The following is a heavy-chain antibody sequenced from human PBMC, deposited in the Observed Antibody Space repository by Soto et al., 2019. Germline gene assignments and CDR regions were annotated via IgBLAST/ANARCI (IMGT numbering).Heavy chain of an antibody. CDR1: GFTFSNYA. J-gene: IGHJ6*02. CDR2: ISGSGGST. CDR3: ARVRTENYYGMDV. Sequence: GGSLRLSCAASGFTFSNYAMSWVRQAPGKGLEGVSAISGSGGSTYYADSVKGRFTISRDNGKNTLYLQMNSLRAEDTAVYYCARVRTENYYGMDVWGQGTTVTVSS. V-gene: IGHV3-23*01.